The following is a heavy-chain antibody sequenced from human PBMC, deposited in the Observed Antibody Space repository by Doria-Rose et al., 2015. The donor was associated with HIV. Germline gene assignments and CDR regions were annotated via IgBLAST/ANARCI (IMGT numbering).Heavy chain of an antibody. CDR1: GVSLSSPGMG. J-gene: IGHJ4*02. V-gene: IGHV2-26*01. CDR2: IFSDDER. Sequence: SGPVLVKPTETLTLTCTVSGVSLSSPGMGVSWIRQPPGKALEWLANIFSDDERSYKTSLKSRLTISRGTSKSQVVLTMTDRDPVDTATYYCARIKSSRWYHKYYFDFWGQGPPVIVSA. D-gene: IGHD6-13*01. CDR3: ARIKSSRWYHKYYFDF.